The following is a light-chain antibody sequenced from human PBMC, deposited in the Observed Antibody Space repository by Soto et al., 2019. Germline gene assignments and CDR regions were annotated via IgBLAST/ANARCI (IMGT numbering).Light chain of an antibody. CDR1: SSNIGSTT. J-gene: IGLJ3*02. V-gene: IGLV1-44*01. Sequence: QAVVTQPPSASGTPGQRVTIACSGSSSNIGSTTVKWYRQLPGTAPKLLIYNNNQRPSGVPDRFSGSKSGTSASLAISGLQSEDEADYYCAAWDDSLNGVVFGGGTKLTVL. CDR3: AAWDDSLNGVV. CDR2: NNN.